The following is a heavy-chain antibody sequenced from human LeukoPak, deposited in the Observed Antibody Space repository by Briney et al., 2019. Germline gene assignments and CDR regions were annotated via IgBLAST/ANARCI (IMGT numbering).Heavy chain of an antibody. CDR3: AKGYYGSGSYYSFDY. V-gene: IGHV3-23*01. CDR1: GFTFSSYA. J-gene: IGHJ4*02. CDR2: ISGSGGST. D-gene: IGHD3-10*01. Sequence: GGSLRLSCAASGFTFSSYAMSWVRQAPGKGLEWVSAISGSGGSTYYADSVKGRFTISRDNFKNTLYLQMNSLRAEDTAVYYCAKGYYGSGSYYSFDYWGQGTLVTVSS.